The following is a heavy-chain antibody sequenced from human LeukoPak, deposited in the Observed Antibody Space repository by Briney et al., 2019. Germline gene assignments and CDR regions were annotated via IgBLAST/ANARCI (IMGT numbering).Heavy chain of an antibody. CDR3: AKDKTEYSSGWYGH. CDR1: GFTFDDYA. CDR2: ISWNSGSI. D-gene: IGHD6-19*01. J-gene: IGHJ4*02. V-gene: IGHV3-9*01. Sequence: PGRSLRLSCAASGFTFDDYAMHWVRQAPGKGLEWVSGISWNSGSIGYADSVKGRFTISRGNAKNSLYLRMNSLRAEDTALYYCAKDKTEYSSGWYGHWGQGTLVTVSS.